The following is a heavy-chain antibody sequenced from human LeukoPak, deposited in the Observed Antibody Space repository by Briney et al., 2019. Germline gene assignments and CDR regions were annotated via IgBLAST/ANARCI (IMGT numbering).Heavy chain of an antibody. CDR3: ARGDGARNWFDP. CDR2: INHSGST. D-gene: IGHD1-26*01. CDR1: GFTFSSYA. J-gene: IGHJ5*02. V-gene: IGHV4-34*01. Sequence: GSLRLSCAASGFTFSSYAMSWIRQPPGKGLEWIGEINHSGSTNYNPSLKSRVTISVDTSKNQFSLKLSSVTAADTAVYYCARGDGARNWFDPWGQGTLVTVSS.